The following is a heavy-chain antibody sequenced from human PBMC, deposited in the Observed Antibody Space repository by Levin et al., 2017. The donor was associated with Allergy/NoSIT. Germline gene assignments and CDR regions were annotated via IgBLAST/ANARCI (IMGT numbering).Heavy chain of an antibody. D-gene: IGHD4-17*01. J-gene: IGHJ6*02. CDR2: FYYSGDT. CDR3: ARDRGFYDDSSYFYHYGMDV. V-gene: IGHV4-39*07. Sequence: GSLRLSCSVSGGSISGSTFYWGWIRQPPGKGLEWIGSFYYSGDTYYNPSLRSRVTISVDTSKNQFSLRVSSVTAADTAVYYCARDRGFYDDSSYFYHYGMDVWGQGTTVTVSS. CDR1: GGSISGSTFY.